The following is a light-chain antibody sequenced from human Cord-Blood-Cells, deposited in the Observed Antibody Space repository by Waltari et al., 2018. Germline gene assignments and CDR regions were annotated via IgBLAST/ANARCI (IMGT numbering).Light chain of an antibody. Sequence: DLQTAQPASSRSASRGDRVTTTSRASQDISNYLNWYQQKPGKAPKLLIYDASNLETGVPSRFSGSGSGTDFTFTISSLQPEDIATYYCQQYDNLPYTFGQGTKLEIK. J-gene: IGKJ2*01. CDR2: DAS. CDR3: QQYDNLPYT. CDR1: QDISNY. V-gene: IGKV1-33*01.